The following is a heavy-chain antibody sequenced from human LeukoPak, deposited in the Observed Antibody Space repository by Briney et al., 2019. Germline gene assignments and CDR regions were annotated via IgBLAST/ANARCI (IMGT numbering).Heavy chain of an antibody. D-gene: IGHD6-19*01. CDR3: ARLGSGWPFDF. Sequence: PRRSLRLSCAASGFTFSSYGMNWVRQAPGKGLEWVAVIWYDGSNKYYADSVKGRFTISRDNSKNTVSLQLNSLRAEDTAVYYCARLGSGWPFDFWGQGTLVAVSS. J-gene: IGHJ4*02. CDR2: IWYDGSNK. V-gene: IGHV3-33*01. CDR1: GFTFSSYG.